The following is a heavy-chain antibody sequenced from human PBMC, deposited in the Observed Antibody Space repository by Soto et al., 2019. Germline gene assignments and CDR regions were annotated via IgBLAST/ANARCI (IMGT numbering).Heavy chain of an antibody. D-gene: IGHD6-13*01. CDR1: GYTFTSYG. J-gene: IGHJ3*02. CDR3: AREKDSSSWLDAFDI. V-gene: IGHV1-18*01. Sequence: ASVKVSCKASGYTFTSYGISWVRQAPGQGLEWMGWISAYNGNTSYAQKLQGRVTMTTDTSTSTAYMELRSLRSDDTAVYYCAREKDSSSWLDAFDIWGQGTMVTVSS. CDR2: ISAYNGNT.